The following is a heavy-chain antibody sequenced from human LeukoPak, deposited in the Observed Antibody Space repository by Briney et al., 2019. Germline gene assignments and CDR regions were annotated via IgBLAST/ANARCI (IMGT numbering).Heavy chain of an antibody. Sequence: GASVKVSCKGAGYSFTSYGISWVRQAPGQGLEWMGWISAYNGHTNYAQKLQGRVTMTTDTSTSKAYMELRSMRSDDTAVYYCARPLIDTVVVPYLDSWGQGTLVTVSS. CDR2: ISAYNGHT. V-gene: IGHV1-18*01. CDR3: ARPLIDTVVVPYLDS. CDR1: GYSFTSYG. J-gene: IGHJ4*02. D-gene: IGHD2-2*01.